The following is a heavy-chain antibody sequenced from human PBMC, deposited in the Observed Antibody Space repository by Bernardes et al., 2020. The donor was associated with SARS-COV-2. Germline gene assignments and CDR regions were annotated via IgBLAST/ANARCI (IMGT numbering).Heavy chain of an antibody. CDR1: GFTVSSNY. J-gene: IGHJ5*02. Sequence: GSLRLSCAASGFTVSSNYMSWVRQSPGKGLEWVSVIYSGGSTYYADSVKGRFTISRDNSKNTLYLHMNSLRAEDTALYYCAKDPVVVVESATWGWFDPWGQGTLVTVSP. D-gene: IGHD2-15*01. CDR3: AKDPVVVVESATWGWFDP. CDR2: IYSGGST. V-gene: IGHV3-53*01.